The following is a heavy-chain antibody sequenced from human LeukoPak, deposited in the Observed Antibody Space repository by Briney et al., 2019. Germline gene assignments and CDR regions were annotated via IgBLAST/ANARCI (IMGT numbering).Heavy chain of an antibody. J-gene: IGHJ4*02. CDR2: ISSSSYI. CDR3: ARDRRDYYDSSGYLDY. CDR1: GFTFSSYS. Sequence: PGRSLRLSCAASGFTFSSYSMNWVRQAPGKGLEWVSSISSSSYIYYADSVKGRFTISRDNAKNSLYLQMNSLRAEDTAVYYCARDRRDYYDSSGYLDYWGQGTLVTVSS. D-gene: IGHD3-22*01. V-gene: IGHV3-21*01.